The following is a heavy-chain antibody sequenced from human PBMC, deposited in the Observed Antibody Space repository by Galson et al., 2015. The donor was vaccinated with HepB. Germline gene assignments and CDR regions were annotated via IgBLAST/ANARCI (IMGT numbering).Heavy chain of an antibody. V-gene: IGHV5-10-1*01. J-gene: IGHJ5*01. D-gene: IGHD3-3*01. CDR1: GYSFTSYW. CDR2: IDPSDSYT. CDR3: SVHSHYDFGSGYYHGFDS. Sequence: QSGAEVKKPGESLRISCKGSGYSFTSYWISWVRQMPGKGLEWMGRIDPSDSYTNYSPSFQGHVTISADKSISTAYLQCSSLKASDPAMYYCSVHSHYDFGSGYYHGFDSWGQGTLVTVSS.